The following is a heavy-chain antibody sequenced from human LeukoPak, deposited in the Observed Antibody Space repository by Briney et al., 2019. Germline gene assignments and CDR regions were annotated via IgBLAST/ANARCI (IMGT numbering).Heavy chain of an antibody. CDR3: ARDMYGEAFDI. J-gene: IGHJ3*02. CDR1: GFTFSSYS. Sequence: GGSPRLSCAASGFTFSSYSMNWVRQAPGKGLEWVSYISSSSSTIYYADSVKGRFTISRDNAKNSLYLQMNSLRAEDTAVYYCARDMYGEAFDIWGQGTMVTVSS. D-gene: IGHD3-10*02. V-gene: IGHV3-48*01. CDR2: ISSSSSTI.